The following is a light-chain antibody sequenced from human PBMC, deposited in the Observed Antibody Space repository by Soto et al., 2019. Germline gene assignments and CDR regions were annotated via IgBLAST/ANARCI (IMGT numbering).Light chain of an antibody. CDR2: GAT. Sequence: EIVLTQSPGTLSLSPGERATLSCRASQSVSRRYLAWYQQKPGQAPRLLIYGATSRATGIPDRFSGSGSGTDFALTISRLEPEDFAVYFCQQWGTFGQGTKVEIK. CDR1: QSVSRRY. V-gene: IGKV3-20*01. CDR3: QQWGT. J-gene: IGKJ1*01.